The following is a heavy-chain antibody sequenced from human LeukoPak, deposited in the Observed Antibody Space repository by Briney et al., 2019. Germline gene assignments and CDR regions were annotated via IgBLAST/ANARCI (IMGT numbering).Heavy chain of an antibody. V-gene: IGHV1-8*03. Sequence: GASVKVSCKASGYTFTSYDINWVRQATGQGLEWMGWINPNSGNTGYAQKFQGRVTITRNTSISTAYMELSSLRSEDTAVYYCARGCTTFQGYHFDYWGQGTLVTVSS. J-gene: IGHJ4*02. CDR2: INPNSGNT. D-gene: IGHD2/OR15-2a*01. CDR3: ARGCTTFQGYHFDY. CDR1: GYTFTSYD.